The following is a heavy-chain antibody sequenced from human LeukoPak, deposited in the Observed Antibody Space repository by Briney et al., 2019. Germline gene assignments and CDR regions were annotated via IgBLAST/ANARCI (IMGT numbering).Heavy chain of an antibody. J-gene: IGHJ6*04. CDR3: ARVAFGELWGMDV. Sequence: GGSLRLSCAASGFTFSSYNMNWVRQAPGKGLEWVSSISSSSDYIYYADSVKGRFTISRDSATNSLYLQMNSLRAEDTAVYHCARVAFGELWGMDVWGKGTTVTVSS. V-gene: IGHV3-21*01. D-gene: IGHD3-10*01. CDR1: GFTFSSYN. CDR2: ISSSSDYI.